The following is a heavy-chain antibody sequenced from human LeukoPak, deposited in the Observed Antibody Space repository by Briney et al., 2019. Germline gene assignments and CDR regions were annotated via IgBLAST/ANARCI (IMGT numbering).Heavy chain of an antibody. CDR1: GFTFSSYA. Sequence: GGSLRLSCAASGFTFSSYAMHWVRQAPGKGLEYVSAISSNGGSTYYANSVKGRFTISRGNSKNTLYLQMGSLRAEDMAVYYCARDPQYYYGMDVWGQGTTVTVSS. CDR2: ISSNGGST. J-gene: IGHJ6*02. CDR3: ARDPQYYYGMDV. V-gene: IGHV3-64*01.